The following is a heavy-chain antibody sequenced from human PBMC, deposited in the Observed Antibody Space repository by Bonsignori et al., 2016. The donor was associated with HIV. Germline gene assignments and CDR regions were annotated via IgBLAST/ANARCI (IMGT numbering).Heavy chain of an antibody. CDR2: IHSGDSET. CDR1: GDTFPKYW. Sequence: GESLKISCQASGDTFPKYWIAWVRQKPGNALEYMGIIHSGDSETKYRPSFQGQVTISVDTSIRTAYLHWNNVRPSDSAIYYCARQAWGSGPAGRLAAFDYWGQGTLVTVSS. D-gene: IGHD3-16*01. J-gene: IGHJ4*02. V-gene: IGHV5-51*01. CDR3: ARQAWGSGPAGRLAAFDY.